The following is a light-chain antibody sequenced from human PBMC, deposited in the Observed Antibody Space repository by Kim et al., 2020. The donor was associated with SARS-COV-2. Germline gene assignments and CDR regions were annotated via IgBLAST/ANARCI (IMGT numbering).Light chain of an antibody. Sequence: ELTQPPSASGTPGQRVTISCSGSSSNIGSDYVYWYQQLPGTAPKLLIYRNNQRPSGVPDRFSGSKSGTSASLAISGLRSEDEADYYCASWDDSLVFGGGTKVTV. V-gene: IGLV1-47*01. J-gene: IGLJ2*01. CDR2: RNN. CDR1: SSNIGSDY. CDR3: ASWDDSLV.